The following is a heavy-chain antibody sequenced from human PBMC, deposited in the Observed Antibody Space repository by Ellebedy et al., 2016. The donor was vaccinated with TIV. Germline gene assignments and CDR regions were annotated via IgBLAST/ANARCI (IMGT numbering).Heavy chain of an antibody. CDR2: IIPRFNRP. V-gene: IGHV1-69*13. CDR1: RDTFSNYG. CDR3: ARTEILGRIVTAFDI. D-gene: IGHD3-3*01. J-gene: IGHJ3*02. Sequence: SVKVSXXSSRDTFSNYGINWVRQAPGQGLEWVGGIIPRFNRPDYAQKFQGRVTITADESTSTAYMELSSLTFEDTAVYYCARTEILGRIVTAFDIWGQGSMVTVSS.